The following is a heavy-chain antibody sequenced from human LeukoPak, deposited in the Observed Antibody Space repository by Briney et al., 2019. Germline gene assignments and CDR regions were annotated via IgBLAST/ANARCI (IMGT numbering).Heavy chain of an antibody. V-gene: IGHV4-61*02. CDR3: ATYTSGWTGEYFQQ. Sequence: PSETLSLTCAVSGGSIRNANNDWSWIRQPAGKGLEWIGRIYTSGITNYNPSLKSPVTISVDTSKNQFSLKVNSVTAADTAVYYCATYTSGWTGEYFQQWGQGTLVTVSS. CDR1: GGSIRNANND. CDR2: IYTSGIT. J-gene: IGHJ1*01. D-gene: IGHD6-19*01.